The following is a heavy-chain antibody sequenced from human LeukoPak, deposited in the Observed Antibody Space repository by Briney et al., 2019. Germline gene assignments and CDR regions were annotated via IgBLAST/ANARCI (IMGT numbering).Heavy chain of an antibody. J-gene: IGHJ4*02. CDR3: ARGYSSGWYYY. CDR1: GGSISSSSYY. Sequence: SETLSLTCTVSGGSISSSSYYWGWIRQPPGKGLEWIGSIYYSGSTYYNPSLKSRVTISVDTSKNQFSLKLSSVTAADTAVYYCARGYSSGWYYYWGQGTLVTVSS. D-gene: IGHD6-19*01. CDR2: IYYSGST. V-gene: IGHV4-39*01.